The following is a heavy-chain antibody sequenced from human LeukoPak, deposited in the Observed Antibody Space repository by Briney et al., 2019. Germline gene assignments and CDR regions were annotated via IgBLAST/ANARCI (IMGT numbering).Heavy chain of an antibody. CDR3: ARRRDYFDS. J-gene: IGHJ4*02. V-gene: IGHV3-11*01. CDR1: GFTFSDYY. CDR2: ISSSGSI. Sequence: PGGSLRLSCAASGFTFSDYYFSWIRQAPGKGLEWIGYISSSGSIYYADSVKGRFTISRDDAKSSLYLQASSLRAEDTAIYYCARRRDYFDSWGQGTLVTVSS.